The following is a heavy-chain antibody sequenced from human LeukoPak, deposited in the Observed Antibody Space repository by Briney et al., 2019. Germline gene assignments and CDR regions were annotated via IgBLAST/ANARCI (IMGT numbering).Heavy chain of an antibody. Sequence: GGSLRLSCAASGITFGNNWMHWVRQGPGKGLFWISRINSDGGGAIYADSVKGRFTVSRDNAKNTLYLQMNSLRAEDTAVYYCARDVPHNWFDTWGQGTLVTVSS. CDR2: INSDGGGA. V-gene: IGHV3-74*01. J-gene: IGHJ5*02. CDR3: ARDVPHNWFDT. CDR1: GITFGNNW.